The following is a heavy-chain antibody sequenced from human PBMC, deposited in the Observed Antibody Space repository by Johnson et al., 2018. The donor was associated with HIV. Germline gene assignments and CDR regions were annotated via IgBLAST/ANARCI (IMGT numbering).Heavy chain of an antibody. CDR3: ARGRKDIEAADGLDNDAFDM. J-gene: IGHJ3*02. D-gene: IGHD5-12*01. CDR1: EFTVTNYA. V-gene: IGHV3-30*04. CDR2: ISYGGGQQ. Sequence: QVQLVESGGGAVQPGRSLRLYCAVSEFTVTNYAMHWVRLAPGKGLQWVAVISYGGGQQYYGDSVEGCFTISNDIYKNTLYLQMDSLRPEDTAVYYCARGRKDIEAADGLDNDAFDMWGQGTLVTVSS.